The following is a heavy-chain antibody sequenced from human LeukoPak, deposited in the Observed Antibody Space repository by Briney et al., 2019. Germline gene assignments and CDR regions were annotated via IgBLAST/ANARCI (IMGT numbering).Heavy chain of an antibody. CDR2: IYYSGST. V-gene: IGHV4-59*01. Sequence: SETLSLTCSISGGSISTYYWSWIRQPPGKGLEWIGYIYYSGSTNYNPSLKSRVTISVDTSKNQFSLKLSSVTAADTAVYYCARDRRITIFGVDNYYYMDVWGKGTTVTVSS. CDR3: ARDRRITIFGVDNYYYMDV. J-gene: IGHJ6*03. CDR1: GGSISTYY. D-gene: IGHD3-3*01.